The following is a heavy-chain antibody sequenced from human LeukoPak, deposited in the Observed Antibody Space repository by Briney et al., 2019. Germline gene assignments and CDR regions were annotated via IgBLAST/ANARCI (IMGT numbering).Heavy chain of an antibody. V-gene: IGHV4-59*01. CDR3: ARFESESDAFDI. CDR2: IYYSGST. J-gene: IGHJ3*02. Sequence: SETLSLTCTVSGGSISSYYWSWIRQPPGKGLEWIGYIYYSGSTNYNPSLKSRVTISVDTSKNQFSLKLSSVTAAGTAVYYCARFESESDAFDIWGQGTMVTVSS. CDR1: GGSISSYY.